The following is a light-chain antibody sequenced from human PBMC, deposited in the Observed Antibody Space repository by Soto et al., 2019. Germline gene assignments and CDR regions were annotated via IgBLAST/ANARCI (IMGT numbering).Light chain of an antibody. CDR1: SSNIENNY. V-gene: IGLV1-51*02. Sequence: QSVLTQPPSVSAAPGQTVTISCSGGSSNIENNYVSWYQHFPGTAPKLLIYEDNNRPSGIPHRFSGSKSGTSATLGITGLQTGDEADYYCVTWYGNLSAGVFCGGTKLTVL. CDR3: VTWYGNLSAGV. CDR2: EDN. J-gene: IGLJ2*01.